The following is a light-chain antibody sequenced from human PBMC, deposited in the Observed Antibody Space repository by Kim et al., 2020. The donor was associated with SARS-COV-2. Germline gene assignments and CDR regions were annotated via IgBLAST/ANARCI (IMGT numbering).Light chain of an antibody. Sequence: GKSITIACTGTSNDVGGDNYVSWYQQHTGRAPKLLIYDVNNRPSGVSNRFSGSKSGNTDALTISGLQAENEAVYYCSSYTNGSTRVFGGGTQLTVL. CDR2: DVN. CDR1: SNDVGGDNY. J-gene: IGLJ3*02. CDR3: SSYTNGSTRV. V-gene: IGLV2-14*03.